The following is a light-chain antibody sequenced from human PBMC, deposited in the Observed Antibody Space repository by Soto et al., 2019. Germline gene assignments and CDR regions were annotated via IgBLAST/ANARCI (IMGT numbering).Light chain of an antibody. J-gene: IGLJ3*02. V-gene: IGLV1-40*01. CDR3: QSYDSSLSGWV. Sequence: QSVLTQPRSVSGAPGQRVTISCTGSSSNIGAGYDVKWYQQLPGTAPKLLIYGNSNRPSGVPDRFSGSKSGTSASLAITGLQAEDEADYYCQSYDSSLSGWVFGGGTKLTVL. CDR1: SSNIGAGYD. CDR2: GNS.